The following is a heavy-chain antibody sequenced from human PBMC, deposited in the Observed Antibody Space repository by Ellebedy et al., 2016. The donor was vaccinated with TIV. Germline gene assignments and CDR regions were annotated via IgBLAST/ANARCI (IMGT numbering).Heavy chain of an antibody. D-gene: IGHD1-26*01. V-gene: IGHV1-69*05. J-gene: IGHJ4*02. CDR3: ARSWVGATTEFDY. CDR1: GGTFSSYA. Sequence: SVKVSCXASGGTFSSYAISWVRQAPGQGLEWMGGIIPIFGTANYAQKFQGRVTMTTDTSTSTAYMELRRLRSDDTAVYYCARSWVGATTEFDYWGQGTLVTVSS. CDR2: IIPIFGTA.